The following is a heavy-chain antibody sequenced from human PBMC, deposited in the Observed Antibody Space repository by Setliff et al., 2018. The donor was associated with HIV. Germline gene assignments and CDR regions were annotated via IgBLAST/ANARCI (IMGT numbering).Heavy chain of an antibody. CDR1: GFSFSSYS. D-gene: IGHD6-13*01. Sequence: GGSLRLSCAASGFSFSSYSMNWVRQAPGKGLEWVSSISSSSSYIYYADSVKGRFTISRDNAKNSLYLQMNSLRAEDTAVYYCARTASYGNSWYHWFDPWGQGTLVTVSS. V-gene: IGHV3-21*01. J-gene: IGHJ5*02. CDR2: ISSSSSYI. CDR3: ARTASYGNSWYHWFDP.